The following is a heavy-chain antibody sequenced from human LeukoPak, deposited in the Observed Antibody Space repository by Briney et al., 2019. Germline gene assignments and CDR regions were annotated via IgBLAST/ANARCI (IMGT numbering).Heavy chain of an antibody. CDR2: ISSSGSTI. CDR3: ASRPYGFLGPFDY. V-gene: IGHV3-48*03. CDR1: GFTFTTYA. Sequence: GGSLRLSCAASGFTFTTYAMSWVRQAPGKGLEWISYISSSGSTIYYADSVRGRFAISRDNAKNSLFLQMNSLRAEDTAVYFCASRPYGFLGPFDYWGLGTLVTVSS. J-gene: IGHJ4*02. D-gene: IGHD3/OR15-3a*01.